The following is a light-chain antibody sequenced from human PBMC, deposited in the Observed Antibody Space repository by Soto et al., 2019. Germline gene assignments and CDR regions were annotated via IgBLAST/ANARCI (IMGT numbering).Light chain of an antibody. CDR3: QQSFSSPFT. J-gene: IGKJ3*01. CDR1: QSIRSH. CDR2: AAS. Sequence: DIQMTQSPSSLSASVGDRVSITCRASQSIRSHLNWYQQKAGKAPKVLIYAASSLQGGVPSRFSGSGSGTDFTLTIKSLQPEDFVTYYCQQSFSSPFTFGPGTKVDIK. V-gene: IGKV1-39*01.